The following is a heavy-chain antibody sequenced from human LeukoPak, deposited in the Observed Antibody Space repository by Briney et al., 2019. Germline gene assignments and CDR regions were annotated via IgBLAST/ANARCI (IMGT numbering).Heavy chain of an antibody. Sequence: ASVKVSCKASGYTFTSYGISRVRQAPGQGLEWMGWISACNGNTNYAQKLQGRVTMTTDTSTSTAYMELRSLRSDDTAVYYCARDRDSSGWYYYYYGMDVWGQGTTVTVSS. D-gene: IGHD6-19*01. CDR1: GYTFTSYG. J-gene: IGHJ6*02. V-gene: IGHV1-18*01. CDR3: ARDRDSSGWYYYYYGMDV. CDR2: ISACNGNT.